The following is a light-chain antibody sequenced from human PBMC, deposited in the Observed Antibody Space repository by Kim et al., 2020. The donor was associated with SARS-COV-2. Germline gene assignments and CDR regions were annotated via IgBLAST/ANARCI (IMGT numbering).Light chain of an antibody. CDR3: GTWDSSLGAGV. Sequence: GQKVTSSCSGSSSNIGNNYVSWYQQLPGTAPKLLIYNNNKRPSGIPDRFAGNKSGTSATLGISGLQTGDEADYYCGTWDSSLGAGVFGGGTKLTVL. CDR1: SSNIGNNY. J-gene: IGLJ3*02. V-gene: IGLV1-51*01. CDR2: NNN.